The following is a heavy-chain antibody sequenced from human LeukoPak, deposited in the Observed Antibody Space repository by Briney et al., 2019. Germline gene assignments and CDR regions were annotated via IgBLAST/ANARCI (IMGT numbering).Heavy chain of an antibody. D-gene: IGHD3-10*01. CDR3: ATSAGGSPMVRGARSALYYGMDV. CDR1: GYTLTELS. J-gene: IGHJ6*02. Sequence: ASVKVSCKVSGYTLTELSMHWVRQAPGKGLEWMGGFDPEDGETIYAQKFQGRVTMTEDTSTDTAYMELSSLRSEDTAVYYCATSAGGSPMVRGARSALYYGMDVWSQGTTVTVSS. CDR2: FDPEDGET. V-gene: IGHV1-24*01.